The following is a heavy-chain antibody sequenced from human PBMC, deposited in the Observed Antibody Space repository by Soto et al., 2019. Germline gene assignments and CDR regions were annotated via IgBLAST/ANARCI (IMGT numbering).Heavy chain of an antibody. CDR1: GYTFTSYG. D-gene: IGHD1-1*01. CDR2: ISAHNGNT. V-gene: IGHV1-18*01. J-gene: IGHJ4*02. Sequence: VHLVQSGAEVKKPGASVKVSCKASGYTFTSYGITWVRQAPGQGLEWMGWISAHNGNTDYAQKFQGRVILTRDTPTTAASMQLRSLSSDDTAVYYWARGRYGDYWGQGALVTVSS. CDR3: ARGRYGDY.